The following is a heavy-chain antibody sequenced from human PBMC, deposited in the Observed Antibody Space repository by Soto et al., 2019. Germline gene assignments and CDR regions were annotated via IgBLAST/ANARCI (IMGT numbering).Heavy chain of an antibody. CDR1: GYTFTSYA. D-gene: IGHD6-19*01. V-gene: IGHV1-3*05. Sequence: QVQLVQSGAEEKKPGASVKVSCKASGYTFTSYAMHWVRQAPGQRLEWMGWINAGNGNTKYSQKFQGRVTMTRDTSASTAYMELSSLRSEDTAVYHCARDIAVGGWFDPWGQGTLVTVSS. CDR2: INAGNGNT. J-gene: IGHJ5*02. CDR3: ARDIAVGGWFDP.